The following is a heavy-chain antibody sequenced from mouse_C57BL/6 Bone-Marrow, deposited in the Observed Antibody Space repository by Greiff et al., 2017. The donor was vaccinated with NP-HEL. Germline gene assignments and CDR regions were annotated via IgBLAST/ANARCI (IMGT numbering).Heavy chain of an antibody. J-gene: IGHJ3*01. CDR2: INPGSGGT. D-gene: IGHD1-1*01. CDR1: GYAFTNYL. CDR3: ARGDYYGSSYPFAY. V-gene: IGHV1-54*01. Sequence: QVQLQQSGAELVRPGTSVKVSCKASGYAFTNYLIEWVKQRPGQGLEWIGVINPGSGGTNYNEKVKGKATLTADKSSSTAYMQLSSLTSEDSAVYFCARGDYYGSSYPFAYWGQGTLVTVSA.